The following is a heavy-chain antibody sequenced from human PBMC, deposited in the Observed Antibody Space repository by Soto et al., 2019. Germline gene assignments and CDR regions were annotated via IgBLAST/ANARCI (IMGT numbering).Heavy chain of an antibody. V-gene: IGHV4-61*01. J-gene: IGHJ4*02. CDR1: GGSVSSGTYY. CDR2: ITYSGSS. CDR3: VRARGSGNSHRFGY. D-gene: IGHD3-10*01. Sequence: PSETLSLTCTVSGGSVSSGTYYWNWIRQPPGKGLEWIGYITYSGSSNYNPSLRSRVTMSLSTSKNQFSLKLNSVTAADTAVYYCVRARGSGNSHRFGYWGQGTLVTVSS.